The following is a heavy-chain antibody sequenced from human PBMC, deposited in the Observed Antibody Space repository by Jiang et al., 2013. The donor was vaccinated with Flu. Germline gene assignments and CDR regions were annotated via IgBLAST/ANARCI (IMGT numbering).Heavy chain of an antibody. D-gene: IGHD6-6*01. Sequence: QLVESGGGWVQPGESLIVSCAASGFTFSAYWMSWVRQTPGKGLEWVANIKHDGSDTRYVDSVRGRFTISRDNSRNSVFLQMDNLRVEDSAVYYCARDPYSSSSGYGMDVWGQGTTVTVSS. CDR2: IKHDGSDT. CDR1: GFTFSAYW. V-gene: IGHV3-7*03. J-gene: IGHJ6*02. CDR3: ARDPYSSSSGYGMDV.